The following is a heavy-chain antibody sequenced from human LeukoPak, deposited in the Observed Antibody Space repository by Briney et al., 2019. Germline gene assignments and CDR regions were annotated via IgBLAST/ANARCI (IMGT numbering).Heavy chain of an antibody. Sequence: RTSETLSLTCAVFSGSFSGYYWTWIRQPPGKGLEWIGEVNHRGVTNFNPALKSRVTISVDVSKNQFSLRVSSVTAADTAVYYCARGSGIDRASTVSGYLGGWGQGDLVTVSS. J-gene: IGHJ4*02. CDR3: ARGSGIDRASTVSGYLGG. D-gene: IGHD4-11*01. V-gene: IGHV4-34*01. CDR1: SGSFSGYY. CDR2: VNHRGVT.